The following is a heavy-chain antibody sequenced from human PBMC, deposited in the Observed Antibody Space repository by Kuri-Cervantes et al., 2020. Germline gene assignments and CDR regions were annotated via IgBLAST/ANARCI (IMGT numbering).Heavy chain of an antibody. D-gene: IGHD6-6*01. CDR3: ATDPRIAAPS. CDR2: IDWDDDK. Sequence: SGPTLVKPTQTLTLTCTFSGFSLTTSGMRVSWIRQPPGKALEWLARIDWDDDKFYSTSLKTRLTISKDTSKNQVVLTMTNMDPVDTATYYCATDPRIAAPSWGQGTLVTVSS. V-gene: IGHV2-70*04. CDR1: GFSLTTSGMR. J-gene: IGHJ4*02.